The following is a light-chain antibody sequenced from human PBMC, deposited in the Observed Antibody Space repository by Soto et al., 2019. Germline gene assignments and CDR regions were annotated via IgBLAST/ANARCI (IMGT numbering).Light chain of an antibody. Sequence: DIQMTQYPSSLYASLGDGVTITCRESQSISSYLNWYQQKPGKAPKLLIYKASSLESGVPSRFSGSGSGTEFTLTISSLQPDDFATYYCQHYNSYFTWTFGQGTKVDIK. CDR1: QSISSY. V-gene: IGKV1-5*03. CDR3: QHYNSYFTWT. J-gene: IGKJ1*01. CDR2: KAS.